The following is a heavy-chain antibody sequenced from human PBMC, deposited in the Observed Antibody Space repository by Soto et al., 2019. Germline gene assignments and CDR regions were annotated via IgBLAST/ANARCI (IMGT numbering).Heavy chain of an antibody. J-gene: IGHJ4*02. Sequence: QVQLVQSGAEVKKPGASVKVSCKASGYTFTSYGISWVRQAPGQGLEWMGWISAYNGNTNYAQKLQGTVTMTTDPSTRTAYIELRTLTSDDTALYYCARDNGYESDYWGQGTLVTVSS. D-gene: IGHD5-12*01. CDR2: ISAYNGNT. CDR3: ARDNGYESDY. CDR1: GYTFTSYG. V-gene: IGHV1-18*01.